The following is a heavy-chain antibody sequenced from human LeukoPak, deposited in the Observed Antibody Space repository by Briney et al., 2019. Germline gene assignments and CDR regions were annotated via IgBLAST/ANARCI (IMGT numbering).Heavy chain of an antibody. V-gene: IGHV3-23*01. Sequence: PGGSLRLSCAASGFNFDSYYMTWVRQAPGKGLEWVSVISDSGDNTYYADSVKGRFTVSRDNSRDTLYLQMNSLRAEDTALYYCAKKIGTGPGHNWFDPWGQGTLVTVSS. CDR2: ISDSGDNT. CDR3: AKKIGTGPGHNWFDP. D-gene: IGHD2-8*02. J-gene: IGHJ5*02. CDR1: GFNFDSYY.